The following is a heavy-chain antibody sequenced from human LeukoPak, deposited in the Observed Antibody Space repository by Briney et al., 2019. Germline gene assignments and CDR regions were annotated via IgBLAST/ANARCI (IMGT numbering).Heavy chain of an antibody. D-gene: IGHD6-19*01. V-gene: IGHV3-30-3*01. CDR1: GFTFSTYA. J-gene: IGHJ6*02. CDR2: ISYDGSNE. Sequence: GGCLRLSCAASGFTFSTYAMLWVRQAPGKGLEWVAIISYDGSNEYYADSVKGRFTISRDTSKSTLFLQMNSLRAEDTAVYYCARGGPGYSSAWTNYGLAVWGQGTTVTVSS. CDR3: ARGGPGYSSAWTNYGLAV.